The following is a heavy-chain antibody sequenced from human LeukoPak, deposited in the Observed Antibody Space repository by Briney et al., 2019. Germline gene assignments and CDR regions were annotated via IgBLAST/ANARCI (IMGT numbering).Heavy chain of an antibody. CDR2: IYPGDSDT. CDR1: GYSFNTYW. J-gene: IGHJ4*02. D-gene: IGHD2-2*01. V-gene: IGHV5-51*01. Sequence: GESLKISCRGSGYSFNTYWIGWVCQMPGKGLEWMGIIYPGDSDTRYSPSFQGQVTMSADKSINTACLQWSSLKASDTAMYYCARRQGCSSTSCPPDYWGQGTLVTVSS. CDR3: ARRQGCSSTSCPPDY.